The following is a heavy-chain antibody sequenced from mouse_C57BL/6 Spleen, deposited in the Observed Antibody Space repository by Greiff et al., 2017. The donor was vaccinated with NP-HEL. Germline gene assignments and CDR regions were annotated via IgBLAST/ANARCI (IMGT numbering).Heavy chain of an antibody. Sequence: QVQLQQSGTELVKPGASVKLSCKASGYTFTSYWMHWVKQRPGQGLEWIGNINPSNGGTNYNEKFKSKATLTVDKSSSTAYMQLSSLTSEDSAVYYCARLRWENGGHYFDYWGQGTTLTVSS. V-gene: IGHV1-53*01. CDR3: ARLRWENGGHYFDY. CDR2: INPSNGGT. J-gene: IGHJ2*01. D-gene: IGHD1-1*02. CDR1: GYTFTSYW.